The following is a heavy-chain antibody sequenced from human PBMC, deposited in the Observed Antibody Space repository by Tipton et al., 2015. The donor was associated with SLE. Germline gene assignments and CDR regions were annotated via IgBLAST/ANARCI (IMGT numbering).Heavy chain of an antibody. D-gene: IGHD3-10*01. V-gene: IGHV4-39*07. Sequence: TLSLTCSVSGGSISSGTHYWAWIRQPPGKGLECIGAFFYRGSTYYHPSLKSRVTVSVDTSKNHFSLQLTSVTAADTAVYFCARVEAVVYGSGIVDSWGQGTLVTVSS. J-gene: IGHJ4*02. CDR2: FFYRGST. CDR1: GGSISSGTHY. CDR3: ARVEAVVYGSGIVDS.